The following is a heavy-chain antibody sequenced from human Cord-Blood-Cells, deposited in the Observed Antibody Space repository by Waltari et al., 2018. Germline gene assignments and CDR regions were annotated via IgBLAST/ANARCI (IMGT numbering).Heavy chain of an antibody. V-gene: IGHV1-46*01. J-gene: IGHJ3*02. D-gene: IGHD7-27*01. Sequence: QVQLVQSGAEVKKPGASVKVSCKASGYTFTSYYMHWVRQAPGQGLEWMGIINPSGCSTSYAQKFQGRVTMTRDTSTSTVYMELSSLRSEDTAVYYCARVSGLTGDHLGAFDIWGQGTMVTVSS. CDR3: ARVSGLTGDHLGAFDI. CDR2: INPSGCST. CDR1: GYTFTSYY.